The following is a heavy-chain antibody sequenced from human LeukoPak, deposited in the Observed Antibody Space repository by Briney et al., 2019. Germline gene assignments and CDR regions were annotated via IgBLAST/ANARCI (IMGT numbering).Heavy chain of an antibody. CDR3: AREDY. CDR2: IISSGSTI. CDR1: GFTFSSYE. V-gene: IGHV3-48*03. J-gene: IGHJ4*02. Sequence: PGGSLRLSCAAAGFTFSSYEMNWVRQAPGKGLEGVSYIISSGSTIYYADSVKGRFTISTDNAKNSLYLQMNSLRAEDTAVYYCAREDYWGQGTLVTVSS.